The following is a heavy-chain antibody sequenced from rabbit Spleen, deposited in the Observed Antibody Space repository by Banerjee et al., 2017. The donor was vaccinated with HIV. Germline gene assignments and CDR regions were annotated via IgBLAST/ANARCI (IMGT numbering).Heavy chain of an antibody. D-gene: IGHD8-1*01. CDR3: ARDTGTSFSSYGMDL. V-gene: IGHV1S40*01. Sequence: QSLEESGGGLVMPGASLTLTCTASGFTLSSYWMYWVRQAPGKGLEWIACIWTDSGSTWYASWAKGRFTISKASSTTVTLQMTSLTAADTATYFCARDTGTSFSSYGMDLWGPGTLVTVS. CDR2: IWTDSGST. J-gene: IGHJ6*01. CDR1: GFTLSSYW.